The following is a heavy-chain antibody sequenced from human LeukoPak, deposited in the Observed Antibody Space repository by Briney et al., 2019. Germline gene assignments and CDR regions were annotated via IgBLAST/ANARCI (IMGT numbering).Heavy chain of an antibody. V-gene: IGHV3-11*01. J-gene: IGHJ4*02. CDR1: GFTFSDYY. Sequence: GGSLRLSCAASGFTFSDYYMSWIRQAPGKGLEWVSYISSSGSTIYYADSVKGRFTISRDNAKNSLYLQMNSLRAEDTAVYYCARSSNVLRYFDWLWSLDHWGQGTLVTVSS. CDR3: ARSSNVLRYFDWLWSLDH. D-gene: IGHD3-9*01. CDR2: ISSSGSTI.